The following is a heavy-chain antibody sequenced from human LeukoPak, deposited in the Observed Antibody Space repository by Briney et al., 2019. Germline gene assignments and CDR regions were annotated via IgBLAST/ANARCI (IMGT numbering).Heavy chain of an antibody. CDR3: TRDGYNPTGDAFDI. Sequence: GGSLRLSCTASGFTFGDYAMSWFRQAPGKGLEWVGFIRSKAYGGTTEYAASVKGRFTISRDDSKSIAYLQMNSLKTEDTAVYYCTRDGYNPTGDAFDIWGQGTMVTVSS. CDR2: IRSKAYGGTT. V-gene: IGHV3-49*03. D-gene: IGHD5-24*01. CDR1: GFTFGDYA. J-gene: IGHJ3*02.